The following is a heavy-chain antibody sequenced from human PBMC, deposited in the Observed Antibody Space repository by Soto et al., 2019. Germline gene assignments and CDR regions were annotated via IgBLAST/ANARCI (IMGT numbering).Heavy chain of an antibody. CDR2: ISYEASNK. CDR1: GFTFSSYA. Sequence: GGSLRLSCTASGFTFSSYAMHWVRQAPGKGLEWVAFISYEASNKYYADSVKGRFTISRDNSKNTLYLQMDSLRAEDTAVYYCARESPDYFFDYWGQGXLVTVSS. V-gene: IGHV3-30-3*01. CDR3: ARESPDYFFDY. J-gene: IGHJ4*02.